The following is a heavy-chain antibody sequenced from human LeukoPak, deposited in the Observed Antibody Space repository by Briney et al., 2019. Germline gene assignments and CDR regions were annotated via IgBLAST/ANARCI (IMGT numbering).Heavy chain of an antibody. CDR2: ISGSGGST. D-gene: IGHD2-2*03. Sequence: GGSLRLSCAASGFTFSSYAMSWVRQTPGKGLEWVSAISGSGGSTYYADSVKGRFTISRDNSKNTLFLQMNSLRAEDTAVYYCAKDGSWIFHNWFDPWGQGTLVTVSS. V-gene: IGHV3-23*01. CDR1: GFTFSSYA. J-gene: IGHJ5*02. CDR3: AKDGSWIFHNWFDP.